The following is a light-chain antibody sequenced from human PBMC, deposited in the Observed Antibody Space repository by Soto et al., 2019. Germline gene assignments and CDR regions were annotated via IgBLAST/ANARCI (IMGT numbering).Light chain of an antibody. V-gene: IGLV2-14*01. CDR3: SSSTSNSAYV. CDR2: EVS. J-gene: IGLJ1*01. CDR1: SSDVGGYNY. Sequence: QSVLTQPASVSGSPGQSITISCTGTSSDVGGYNYVSWYQQHPDKAPKLMIYEVSNRPSGVSNRFSGSKSGNTASLTISGLQAEDEADYYCSSSTSNSAYVFGTGTKVTVL.